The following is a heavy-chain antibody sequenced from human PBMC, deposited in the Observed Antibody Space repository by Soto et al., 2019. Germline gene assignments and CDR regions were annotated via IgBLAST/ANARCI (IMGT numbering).Heavy chain of an antibody. D-gene: IGHD1-26*01. J-gene: IGHJ5*01. CDR2: INPNSGGT. CDR1: GYTFTGYY. Sequence: ASVKVSCKASGYTFTGYYMHWVRQAPGQGLEWMGWINPNSGGTNYAQKFQGRVTMPRDTSISTAYMELSRLRSDDTAVYYCARLEGTFSRKVGATLDPWGQGTLVTFS. CDR3: ARLEGTFSRKVGATLDP. V-gene: IGHV1-2*02.